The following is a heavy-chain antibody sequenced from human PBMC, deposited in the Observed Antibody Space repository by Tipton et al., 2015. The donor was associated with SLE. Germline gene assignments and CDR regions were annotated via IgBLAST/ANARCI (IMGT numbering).Heavy chain of an antibody. Sequence: TLSLTCTVSGGSIGSRSHYWGWIRQIPGKGLEWIGSIYYNGSTYYNPSLKSRVTISVDMSKNQFFLNLSSLTAAGTAVYYCARHFRVVSTPFDPFDIWGQGTMVTVSS. CDR2: IYYNGST. D-gene: IGHD3-3*01. CDR1: GGSIGSRSHY. J-gene: IGHJ3*02. CDR3: ARHFRVVSTPFDPFDI. V-gene: IGHV4-39*07.